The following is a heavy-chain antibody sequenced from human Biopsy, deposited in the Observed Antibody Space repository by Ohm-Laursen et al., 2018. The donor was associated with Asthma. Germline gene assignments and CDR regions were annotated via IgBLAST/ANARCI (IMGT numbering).Heavy chain of an antibody. CDR2: IYHLGNA. CDR1: GGSITSSNW. D-gene: IGHD3-22*01. CDR3: ARRWRSYDSSNYYLDQ. V-gene: IGHV4-4*01. J-gene: IGHJ4*02. Sequence: PPGTLSLTCAVSGGSITSSNWWSWVRQPPGRGLEWIGQIYHLGNANYNPSLKSRVTMSVDKSKNQFSLKLTSVTAADTAVYFCARRWRSYDSSNYYLDQWGQGTLVTVSS.